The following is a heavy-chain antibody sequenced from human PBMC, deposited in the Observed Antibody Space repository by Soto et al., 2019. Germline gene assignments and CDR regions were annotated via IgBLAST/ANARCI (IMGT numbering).Heavy chain of an antibody. V-gene: IGHV1-69*08. D-gene: IGHD2-15*01. Sequence: QVQLVQSGAEVKKPGSSVKVSCKASGGTFSSYTISWVRQAPGQGLEWMGRIIPILGIANYAQKFQGRVTITADKSTSTAYMELSSLRSEDTAVYYCARDRRYCSGSSCPNNWFDPWGQGTLVTVSS. CDR2: IIPILGIA. CDR1: GGTFSSYT. CDR3: ARDRRYCSGSSCPNNWFDP. J-gene: IGHJ5*02.